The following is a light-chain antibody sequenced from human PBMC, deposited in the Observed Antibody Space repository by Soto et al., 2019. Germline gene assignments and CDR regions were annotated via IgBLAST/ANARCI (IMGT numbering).Light chain of an antibody. J-gene: IGKJ1*01. Sequence: EIVLTQSPGTVSLSPGERATLSCRASQSVGSSLLAWYQQKPGQAPRVLIYGGSNRATGNPDRFSGSGSGSDFTLTISRLEPEDFAVYYCQQYYSSRTFGQGTHV. CDR2: GGS. V-gene: IGKV3-20*01. CDR1: QSVGSSL. CDR3: QQYYSSRT.